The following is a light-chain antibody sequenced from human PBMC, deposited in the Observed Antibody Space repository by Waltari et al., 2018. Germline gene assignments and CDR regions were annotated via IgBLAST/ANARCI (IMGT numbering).Light chain of an antibody. V-gene: IGLV1-51*02. CDR2: EDT. J-gene: IGLJ7*01. CDR3: GTWDSSLSGAV. CDR1: ISNIWQNY. Sequence: QSVFTQPPSVSAAPGPRVTIPCSGGISNIWQNYVSRYRQVPGSAPKLLIYEDTERPAGVPGRFSGSKSGTSATLDITGLQPGDEAEYYCGTWDSSLSGAVFGGGTLLTVL.